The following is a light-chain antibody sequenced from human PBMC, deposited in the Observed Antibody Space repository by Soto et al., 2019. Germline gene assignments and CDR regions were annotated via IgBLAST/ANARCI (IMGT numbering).Light chain of an antibody. CDR1: SRDVVGYNY. J-gene: IGLJ2*01. CDR2: EVR. Sequence: QSVLTQPASVSVSPGQSITISCTGTSRDVVGYNYVAWYQQHPGKAPKRMIYEVRNRPSGVSNRFSGSKSGNTASLTISGRQAGDEADYYCSSYTSSSTLVFGGGTKLTVL. CDR3: SSYTSSSTLV. V-gene: IGLV2-14*01.